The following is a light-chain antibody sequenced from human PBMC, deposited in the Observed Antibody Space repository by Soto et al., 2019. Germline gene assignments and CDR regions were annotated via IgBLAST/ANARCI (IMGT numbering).Light chain of an antibody. CDR2: GAS. J-gene: IGKJ1*01. V-gene: IGKV3-20*01. Sequence: EFVLTQSPGTLSLSPGARATLSCRASQSVSTSSLAWYQQKGGQAPRLLIHGASSRATGIPDRFSGSGSGTDFTLTISRLEPEDFAVYYCQQYGSSPRTFGQGTKVDIK. CDR1: QSVSTSS. CDR3: QQYGSSPRT.